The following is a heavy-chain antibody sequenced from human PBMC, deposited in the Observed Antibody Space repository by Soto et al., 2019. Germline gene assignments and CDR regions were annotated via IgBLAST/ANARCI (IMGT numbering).Heavy chain of an antibody. Sequence: PSETLSLTCAVYGGSFSGYYWSWIRQPPGKGLEWIGEINHSGSTNYNPSLKSRVTISVDTSKNQFSLKLSSVTAADTAVYYCASHPAAMEVYYGMDVWGQGTTVTVS. D-gene: IGHD2-2*01. CDR2: INHSGST. V-gene: IGHV4-34*01. J-gene: IGHJ6*02. CDR1: GGSFSGYY. CDR3: ASHPAAMEVYYGMDV.